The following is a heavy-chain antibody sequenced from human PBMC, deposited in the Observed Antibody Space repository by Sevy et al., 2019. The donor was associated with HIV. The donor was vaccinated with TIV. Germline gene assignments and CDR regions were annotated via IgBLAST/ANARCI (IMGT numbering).Heavy chain of an antibody. CDR2: IRQDGSDK. J-gene: IGHJ6*02. Sequence: GGSLRLSCAASGFTLSSHWMSWVRQAPGKGLEWVANIRQDGSDKYYVDSVKGRFTISRDNAKNSLSLQMNSLRAEDTAVYYCARDTGGIGIDVWGQGTTVTVSS. D-gene: IGHD6-13*01. CDR1: GFTLSSHW. V-gene: IGHV3-7*01. CDR3: ARDTGGIGIDV.